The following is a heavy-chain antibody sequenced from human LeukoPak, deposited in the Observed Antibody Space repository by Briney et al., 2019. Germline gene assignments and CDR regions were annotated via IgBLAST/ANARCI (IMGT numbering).Heavy chain of an antibody. CDR2: IYTSGST. J-gene: IGHJ6*03. Sequence: PSETLSLTCTVSGGSISSYYWSWIRQPAGKGLEWIGRIYTSGSTNYNPSLKSRVTISVDTSKNQFSLKLSSVTAADTAVYYCARLSVIVGAALEHYYYYMDVWGQGTTVTVSS. CDR1: GGSISSYY. V-gene: IGHV4-4*07. CDR3: ARLSVIVGAALEHYYYYMDV. D-gene: IGHD1-26*01.